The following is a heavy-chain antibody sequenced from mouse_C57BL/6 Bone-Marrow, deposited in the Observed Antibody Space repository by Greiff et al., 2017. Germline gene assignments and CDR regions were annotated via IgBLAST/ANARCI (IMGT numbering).Heavy chain of an antibody. J-gene: IGHJ2*01. CDR1: GYTFTSYT. CDR2: INPSSGYT. Sequence: QVKLKESGAELARPGASVKMSCTASGYTFTSYTMHWVNQRPGQGLEWIGYINPSSGYTKYNQKFKDKATLTADKSSSTAYMQLSSLTSEDSAVYYCASSITTVVAPGYWGQGTTLTVSS. V-gene: IGHV1-4*01. CDR3: ASSITTVVAPGY. D-gene: IGHD1-1*01.